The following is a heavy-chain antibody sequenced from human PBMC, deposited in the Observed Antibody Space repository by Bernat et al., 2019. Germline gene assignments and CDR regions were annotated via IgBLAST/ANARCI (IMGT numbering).Heavy chain of an antibody. Sequence: QLHLQESGPGLVKASETLSLTCTVSGGSISSRGYYWGWIRQPPGKGLEWIGYIYYSGSTNYNPSLKSRVTISVDTSKNQFSLKLSSVTAADTAVYYCARDDLNYGEWIEYGMDVWGQGTTVTVSS. J-gene: IGHJ6*02. V-gene: IGHV4-61*08. D-gene: IGHD3-16*01. CDR3: ARDDLNYGEWIEYGMDV. CDR2: IYYSGST. CDR1: GGSISSRGYY.